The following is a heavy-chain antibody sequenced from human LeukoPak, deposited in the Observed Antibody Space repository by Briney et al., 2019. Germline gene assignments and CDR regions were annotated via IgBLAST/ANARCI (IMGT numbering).Heavy chain of an antibody. J-gene: IGHJ3*02. D-gene: IGHD2-2*01. CDR2: IYTSGST. V-gene: IGHV4-4*09. CDR3: VLVGYCSSTSCSSNDAFDI. CDR1: GGSISSYY. Sequence: SETLSLTCTVSGGSISSYYWSWIRQPPGKGLEWIGYIYTSGSTNYNPSLKSRVTISVDTSKNQFSLKLSSVTAADTAVYYCVLVGYCSSTSCSSNDAFDIWGQGTMVTVSS.